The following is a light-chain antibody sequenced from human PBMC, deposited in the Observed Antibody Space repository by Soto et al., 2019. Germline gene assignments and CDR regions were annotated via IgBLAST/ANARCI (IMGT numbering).Light chain of an antibody. V-gene: IGKV3-20*01. Sequence: EIVLTQSPGTLSLSPGERATLSCRASQSVSSSYLAWYQQKPGQAPRLLIYGASSRATGIPDRFSGSGSGTEFTITISRLEPEDFEVYYCQQYGSSPPFTFGPGTKVDIK. CDR1: QSVSSSY. CDR2: GAS. J-gene: IGKJ3*01. CDR3: QQYGSSPPFT.